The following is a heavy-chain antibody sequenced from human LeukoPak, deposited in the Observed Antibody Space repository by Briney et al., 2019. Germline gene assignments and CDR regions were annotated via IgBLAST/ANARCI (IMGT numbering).Heavy chain of an antibody. J-gene: IGHJ4*02. CDR3: ARGSNYGDYQY. D-gene: IGHD4-17*01. Sequence: PSETLSLTCIVSGGSISSYYWSWIRQPPGKGLEWIGYIYYSGSTYYNPSLKSRVTISVDTSKNQFSLKLSSVTAADTAVYYCARGSNYGDYQYWGQGTLVTVSS. CDR1: GGSISSYY. CDR2: IYYSGST. V-gene: IGHV4-59*12.